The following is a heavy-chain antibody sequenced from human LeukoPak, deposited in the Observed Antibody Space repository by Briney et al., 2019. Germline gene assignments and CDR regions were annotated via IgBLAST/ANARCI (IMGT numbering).Heavy chain of an antibody. J-gene: IGHJ3*02. CDR1: GGTFSSYT. V-gene: IGHV1-69*04. Sequence: SVKVSCKASGGTFSSYTISWVRQAPGQGLEWMGRIIPILGITNYARKFQGRVTITADKSTGTAYMELSSLRSEDTAVYYCARDLAVPADIHDAYEMWGQGTVVTVSP. CDR2: IIPILGIT. CDR3: ARDLAVPADIHDAYEM. D-gene: IGHD2-2*01.